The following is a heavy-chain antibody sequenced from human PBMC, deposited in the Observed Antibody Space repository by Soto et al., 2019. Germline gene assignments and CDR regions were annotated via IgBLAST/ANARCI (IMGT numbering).Heavy chain of an antibody. CDR3: AKVPYSSPMDGMDV. J-gene: IGHJ6*02. D-gene: IGHD6-13*01. CDR1: GFTFSSYA. CDR2: ISGSGGST. Sequence: PGGSLRLSCAASGFTFSSYAMSWVRQAPGKGLEWVSAISGSGGSTYYADSVKGRFTISRDNSKNTLYPQMNSLRAEDTAVYYCAKVPYSSPMDGMDVWGQGTTVTVSS. V-gene: IGHV3-23*01.